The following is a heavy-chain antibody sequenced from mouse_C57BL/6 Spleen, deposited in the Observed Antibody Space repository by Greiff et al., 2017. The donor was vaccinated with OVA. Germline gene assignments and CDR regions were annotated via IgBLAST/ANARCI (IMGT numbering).Heavy chain of an antibody. CDR1: GYTFTSYW. CDR3: ARGGYYGSSDEAFDY. CDR2: IHPNSGST. D-gene: IGHD1-1*01. J-gene: IGHJ2*01. V-gene: IGHV1-64*01. Sequence: QVQLQQPGAELVKPGASVKLSCKASGYTFTSYWMHWVKQRPGQGLEWIGMIHPNSGSTNYNEKFKSKATLTVDKSSSTAYMQLSSLTSEDSAVYYCARGGYYGSSDEAFDYWGQGTTLTVSS.